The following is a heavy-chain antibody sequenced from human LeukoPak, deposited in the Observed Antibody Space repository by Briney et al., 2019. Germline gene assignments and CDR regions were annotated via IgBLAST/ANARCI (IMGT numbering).Heavy chain of an antibody. CDR2: IYYSGST. Sequence: SETLSLTCTVSGGSISSSSYYWGWIRQPPGKGLEWIGSIYYSGSTYYNPSLKSRVTISVDTSKNQFSLKLSSVTAADTAVYYSARQNKIAVAPRTHNFVSWGQGTPFTVSS. J-gene: IGHJ4*02. D-gene: IGHD6-19*01. CDR1: GGSISSSSYY. V-gene: IGHV4-39*01. CDR3: ARQNKIAVAPRTHNFVS.